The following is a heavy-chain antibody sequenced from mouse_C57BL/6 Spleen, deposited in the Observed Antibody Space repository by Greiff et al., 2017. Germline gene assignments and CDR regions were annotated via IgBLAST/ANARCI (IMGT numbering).Heavy chain of an antibody. CDR2: IYPGSGNT. CDR3: ARDDSSDFDY. V-gene: IGHV1-76*01. CDR1: GYTFTDYY. D-gene: IGHD3-2*02. Sequence: QVQLKQSGAELVRPGASVKLSCKASGYTFTDYYINWVKQRPGQGLEWIARIYPGSGNTYYNEKFKGKATLTAEKSSSTAYMQLSSLTSEDSAVYFCARDDSSDFDYWGQGTTLTVSS. J-gene: IGHJ2*01.